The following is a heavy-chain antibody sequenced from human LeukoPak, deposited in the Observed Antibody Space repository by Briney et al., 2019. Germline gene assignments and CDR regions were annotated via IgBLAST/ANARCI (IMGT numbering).Heavy chain of an antibody. CDR3: ATYYDSSGYLDAFDI. D-gene: IGHD3-22*01. Sequence: GGSLRLSCAASGFTFDDYAMHWVRQAPGKGLVWVSRINSDGSSTSYADSVKGRFTISRDNAKNTLYLQMNSLRAEDTAVYYCATYYDSSGYLDAFDIWGQGTMVTVSS. J-gene: IGHJ3*02. V-gene: IGHV3-74*01. CDR2: INSDGSST. CDR1: GFTFDDYA.